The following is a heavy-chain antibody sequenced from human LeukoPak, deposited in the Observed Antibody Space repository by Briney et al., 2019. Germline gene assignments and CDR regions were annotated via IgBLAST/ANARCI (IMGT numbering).Heavy chain of an antibody. Sequence: GGSLRVSCAASGFTFSSYAMYWVRQAPGKGLEWVSGIFGSGGSTHYADSVKGRFTISRDNSKNTVYLQMNSLRAEDTAVYYCAKTTTGYSSGRYPGWPVDYWGQGTLVTVSS. J-gene: IGHJ4*02. CDR3: AKTTTGYSSGRYPGWPVDY. D-gene: IGHD6-19*01. CDR2: IFGSGGST. CDR1: GFTFSSYA. V-gene: IGHV3-23*01.